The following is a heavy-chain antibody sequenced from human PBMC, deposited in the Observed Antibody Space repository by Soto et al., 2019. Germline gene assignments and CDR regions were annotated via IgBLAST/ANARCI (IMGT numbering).Heavy chain of an antibody. CDR1: GGSFSGYY. CDR3: ATTAVAATYDLNHDY. Sequence: QVQLQQWGAGLLKPSETLSLTGAVYGGSFSGYYWSWIRQPPGQGLGWIGAINHSGSTNYTPSLKSRVTISLDTSKNQFSLKLSSVTDADTGVYYCATTAVAATYDLNHDYWGQGTLVTVSS. CDR2: INHSGST. D-gene: IGHD6-19*01. J-gene: IGHJ4*02. V-gene: IGHV4-34*01.